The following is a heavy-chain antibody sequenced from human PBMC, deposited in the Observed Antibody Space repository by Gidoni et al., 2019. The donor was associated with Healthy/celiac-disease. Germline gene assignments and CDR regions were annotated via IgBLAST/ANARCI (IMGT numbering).Heavy chain of an antibody. V-gene: IGHV4-39*01. J-gene: IGHJ5*02. CDR2: IYYSGST. Sequence: QLQLQESGPGLVKPSETLSLTCTVSGGPISSSRYYWGWIRQPPGKGLEWIGSIYYSGSTYYNPSLKSRVTISVDTSKNQFSLKLSSVTAADTAVYYCARHLKLGIYLTFDGWFDPWGQGTLVTVSS. CDR1: GGPISSSRYY. D-gene: IGHD3-3*02. CDR3: ARHLKLGIYLTFDGWFDP.